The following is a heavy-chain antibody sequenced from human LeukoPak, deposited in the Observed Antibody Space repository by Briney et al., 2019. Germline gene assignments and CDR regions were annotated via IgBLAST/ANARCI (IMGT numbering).Heavy chain of an antibody. J-gene: IGHJ6*03. Sequence: SVKVSCKASGGTFSSYAISWVRQAPGQGLDWMGGIIPIFGTANYAQKFQGRVTITADESTSTAYMELSSLRSEDTAVYYCARDHIAAAGTTDYYYMDVWGKGTTVTVSS. CDR1: GGTFSSYA. D-gene: IGHD6-13*01. CDR3: ARDHIAAAGTTDYYYMDV. V-gene: IGHV1-69*13. CDR2: IIPIFGTA.